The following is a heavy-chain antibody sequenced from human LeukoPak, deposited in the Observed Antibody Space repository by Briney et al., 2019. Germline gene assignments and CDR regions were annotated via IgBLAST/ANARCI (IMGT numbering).Heavy chain of an antibody. Sequence: PGGSPKLSCAASGFTFSGSAMHWVRQASGKGLEWVGRIRSKANSYATAYAASVKGRFTISRDDSKNTAYLQMNSLKTEDTAVYYCARDHQWFGDLRGGMDVWGQGTTVTVSS. V-gene: IGHV3-73*01. CDR2: IRSKANSYAT. CDR1: GFTFSGSA. J-gene: IGHJ6*02. D-gene: IGHD3-10*01. CDR3: ARDHQWFGDLRGGMDV.